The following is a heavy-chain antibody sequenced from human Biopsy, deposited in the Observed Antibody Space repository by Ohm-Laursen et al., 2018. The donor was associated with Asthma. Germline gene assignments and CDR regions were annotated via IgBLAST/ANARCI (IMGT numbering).Heavy chain of an antibody. CDR2: FDIEVGEA. Sequence: GASVKVSCKVSGDTLTERSIHWVRQAPGKGLEWMGGFDIEVGEASYAQKFKGRVTLTEDPSTDTVYMEVSSLRSDDTAVYYCARERIAARQRRYYFDYWGQGTLVTVSS. CDR1: GDTLTERS. V-gene: IGHV1-24*01. CDR3: ARERIAARQRRYYFDY. J-gene: IGHJ4*02. D-gene: IGHD6-6*01.